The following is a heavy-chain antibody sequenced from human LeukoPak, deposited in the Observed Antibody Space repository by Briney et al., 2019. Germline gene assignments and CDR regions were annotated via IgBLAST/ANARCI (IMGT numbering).Heavy chain of an antibody. J-gene: IGHJ5*02. CDR1: GYTFTGYY. CDR2: INPNSGGT. Sequence: ASVKVSCKASGYTFTGYYMHWLRQAPGQGLEWMGWINPNSGGTNYAQKFQGRVTMTRDTSISTAYMELSRLRSDDTAVYYCARGPLVGGSGLHWFDPWGQGTLVTVSS. CDR3: ARGPLVGGSGLHWFDP. V-gene: IGHV1-2*02. D-gene: IGHD3-10*01.